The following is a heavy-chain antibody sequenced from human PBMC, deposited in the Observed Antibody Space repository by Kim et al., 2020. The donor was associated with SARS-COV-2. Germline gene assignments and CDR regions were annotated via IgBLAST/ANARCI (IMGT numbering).Heavy chain of an antibody. J-gene: IGHJ4*02. CDR2: IYYSGST. CDR1: GGSISSSSYY. Sequence: SETLSLTCTVSGGSISSSSYYWGWIRQPPGKGLEWIGSIYYSGSTYYNPSLKSRVTISVDTSKNQFSLKLSSVTAADTAVYYCARHRSYYYDSSGSPSYYWGQGTLVTVAS. V-gene: IGHV4-39*01. D-gene: IGHD3-22*01. CDR3: ARHRSYYYDSSGSPSYY.